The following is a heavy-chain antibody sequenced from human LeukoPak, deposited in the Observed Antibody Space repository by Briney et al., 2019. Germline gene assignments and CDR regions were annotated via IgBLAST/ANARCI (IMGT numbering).Heavy chain of an antibody. CDR3: ARDKRGYYYGSGLNWFDP. V-gene: IGHV6-1*01. CDR2: TYYRSKWYN. CDR1: GDSVSSNSAA. D-gene: IGHD3-10*01. J-gene: IGHJ5*02. Sequence: SQTPSLTCAISGDSVSSNSAAWNWIRQSPSRGLEWLGRTYYRSKWYNDDAVSVKSRITINPDTSKNQFSLQLNSVTPEDTAVYYCARDKRGYYYGSGLNWFDPWGQGTLVTVSS.